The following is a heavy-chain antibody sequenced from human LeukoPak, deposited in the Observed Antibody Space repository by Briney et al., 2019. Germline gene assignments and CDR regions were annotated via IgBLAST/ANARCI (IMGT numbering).Heavy chain of an antibody. CDR1: GDSISSGDYY. J-gene: IGHJ4*02. CDR2: IYHTGST. CDR3: ASRKLGNDY. Sequence: SQTLSLTCTVSGDSISSGDYYWSWIRQPAGKGLEWIGYIYHTGSTSYSPSLKSRVTISADTSQNQFSLKLSSVTAADTAVYYCASRKLGNDYWGQGTLVTVSS. D-gene: IGHD7-27*01. V-gene: IGHV4-61*10.